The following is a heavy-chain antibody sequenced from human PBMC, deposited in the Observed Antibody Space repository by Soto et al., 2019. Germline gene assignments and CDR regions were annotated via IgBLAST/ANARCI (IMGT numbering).Heavy chain of an antibody. V-gene: IGHV3-30-3*01. CDR3: AREGPILRGGIDY. Sequence: GGSLRLSCAASGFTFSSYAMHWVRQAPGKGLEWVAVISYDGSNKYYADSVKGRFTISRDNSKNTLYLQMNSLRAEDTAVYYCAREGPILRGGIDYWGQGTLVTVSS. J-gene: IGHJ4*02. D-gene: IGHD3-3*01. CDR2: ISYDGSNK. CDR1: GFTFSSYA.